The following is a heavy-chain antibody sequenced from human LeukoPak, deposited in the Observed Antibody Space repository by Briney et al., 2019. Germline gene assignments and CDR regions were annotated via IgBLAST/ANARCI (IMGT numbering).Heavy chain of an antibody. D-gene: IGHD4-17*01. CDR2: IWYDGSNK. V-gene: IGHV3-33*01. Sequence: GGSLRLSCAASGFTFSSYGMHWVRQAPGKGLEWVAVIWYDGSNKYYADSVKGRFTISRDNSKNTLYLQMNSLRAEDTAVYYCAREDGDSTLDYWGQGTLVTVSS. J-gene: IGHJ4*02. CDR1: GFTFSSYG. CDR3: AREDGDSTLDY.